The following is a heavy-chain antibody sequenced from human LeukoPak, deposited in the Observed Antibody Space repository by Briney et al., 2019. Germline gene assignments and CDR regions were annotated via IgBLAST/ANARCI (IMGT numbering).Heavy chain of an antibody. CDR2: IIPMFGTA. CDR3: ARGAYSSGSYYFDH. Sequence: ASVKVSCKASGGTFSSYVITWVRQAPGQGLEWMGGIIPMFGTADYAQKFQGRVTITADESTSTAYMQLSSLRSEDAAVYYCARGAYSSGSYYFDHWGQGTLVTVSS. V-gene: IGHV1-69*13. D-gene: IGHD6-19*01. J-gene: IGHJ4*02. CDR1: GGTFSSYV.